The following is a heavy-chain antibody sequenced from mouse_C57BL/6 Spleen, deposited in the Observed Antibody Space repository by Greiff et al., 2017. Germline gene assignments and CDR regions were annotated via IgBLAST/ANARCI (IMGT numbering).Heavy chain of an antibody. D-gene: IGHD4-1*01. CDR2: ISNLAYSI. CDR1: GFTFSDYG. J-gene: IGHJ3*01. CDR3: ARQELTGTTWFAY. Sequence: DVKLVESGGGLVQPGGSLKLSCAASGFTFSDYGMAWVRQAPRKGPEWVAFISNLAYSINYANTVTGRFTISRENAKNTLYLEMSSLRSEDTAMYYCARQELTGTTWFAYWGQGTLVTVSA. V-gene: IGHV5-15*01.